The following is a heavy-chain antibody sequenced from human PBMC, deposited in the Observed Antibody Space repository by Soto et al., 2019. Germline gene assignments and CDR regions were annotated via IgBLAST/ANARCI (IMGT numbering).Heavy chain of an antibody. Sequence: PSETLSLTCTVSGGSISSSNYYWGWIRQPPGKGLEWIGSIYYSGSTNYNPSLKSRVTISVDTSKNQFSLKLSSVTAADTAVYYCARGGIVVVVAANNWFDPWDQGTLVTVSS. V-gene: IGHV4-39*07. J-gene: IGHJ5*02. D-gene: IGHD2-15*01. CDR3: ARGGIVVVVAANNWFDP. CDR1: GGSISSSNYY. CDR2: IYYSGST.